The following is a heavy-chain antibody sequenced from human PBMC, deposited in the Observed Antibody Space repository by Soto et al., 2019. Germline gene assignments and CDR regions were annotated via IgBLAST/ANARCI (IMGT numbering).Heavy chain of an antibody. V-gene: IGHV4-31*03. CDR1: GGSISSSCYY. CDR3: ARMLGATIFDY. CDR2: IYYSGST. J-gene: IGHJ4*02. D-gene: IGHD5-12*01. Sequence: QVQLQESGPGLVTPSQTLSLTCTVSGGSISSSCYYWHWIRQHPGKGLEWIGYIYYSGSTYYNPSLKRRVTISVDTSKNQFSLKLSSVTAADTAVYYCARMLGATIFDYWGQGTLVTVSS.